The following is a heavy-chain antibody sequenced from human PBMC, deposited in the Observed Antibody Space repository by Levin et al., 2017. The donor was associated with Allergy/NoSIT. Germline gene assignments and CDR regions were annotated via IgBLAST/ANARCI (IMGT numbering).Heavy chain of an antibody. D-gene: IGHD1-1*01. V-gene: IGHV1-8*01. CDR3: ARVNSWSVADY. Sequence: GESLKISCKASGYTFTSYDINWVRQATGQGLEWMGWMNPNSGNTGYAQKFQGRVTMTRNTSISTAYMELSSLRSEDTAVYYCARVNSWSVADYWGQETLVTVSS. CDR1: GYTFTSYD. J-gene: IGHJ4*02. CDR2: MNPNSGNT.